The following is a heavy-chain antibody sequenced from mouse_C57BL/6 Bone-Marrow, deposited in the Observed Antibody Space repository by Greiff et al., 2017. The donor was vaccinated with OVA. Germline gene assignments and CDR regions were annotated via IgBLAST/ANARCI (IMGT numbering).Heavy chain of an antibody. V-gene: IGHV1-54*01. J-gene: IGHJ4*01. Sequence: QVQLQQSGAELVRPGTSVKVSCKASGYAFTNYLIEWVKQRPGQGLEWIGVINPGSGGTNYNEKFKGKATLTADKSSSTAYMQLSSLTSEDSAVYFCAREGITTGDYAMDYWGQGTSVTVSS. CDR1: GYAFTNYL. D-gene: IGHD1-1*01. CDR3: AREGITTGDYAMDY. CDR2: INPGSGGT.